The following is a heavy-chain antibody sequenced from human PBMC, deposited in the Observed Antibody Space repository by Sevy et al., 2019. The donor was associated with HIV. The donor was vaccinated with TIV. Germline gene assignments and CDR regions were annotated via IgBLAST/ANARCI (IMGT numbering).Heavy chain of an antibody. CDR2: IKEDGSEK. V-gene: IGHV3-7*03. Sequence: GGSLRLSCAASGFTFSTHWMSWVRQAPGKGLEWVANIKEDGSEKYYVDSMKGRFTISRDNAKNSLFLQMNSMRAEDTAVYYCAKDVYWGQGTLVTVSS. J-gene: IGHJ4*02. CDR3: AKDVY. CDR1: GFTFSTHW.